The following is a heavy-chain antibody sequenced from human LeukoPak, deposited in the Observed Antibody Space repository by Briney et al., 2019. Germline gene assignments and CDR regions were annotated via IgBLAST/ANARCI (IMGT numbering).Heavy chain of an antibody. CDR1: GGTFSSYA. CDR2: IIPIFGTA. Sequence: SVKVSCKASGGTFSSYAISWVRQAPGQGLEWMGGIIPIFGTANYAQKFQGRATITADESTSTAYMELSSLRSEDTAVYYCAAVVPAVMGYFDYWGQGTLVTVSS. J-gene: IGHJ4*02. CDR3: AAVVPAVMGYFDY. D-gene: IGHD2-2*01. V-gene: IGHV1-69*13.